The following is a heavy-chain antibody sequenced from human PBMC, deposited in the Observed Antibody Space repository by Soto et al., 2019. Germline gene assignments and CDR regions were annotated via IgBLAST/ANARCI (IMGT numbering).Heavy chain of an antibody. CDR3: ARGGFGVAVASFDS. Sequence: PSQTLSLTCAISWDSVSSNRAAWNWVRQSPSRGLEWLGRTYYRSRWYNDYAVSVKSRMTVNPDTSRNQFSLQLNSVTPEETAVYYCARGGFGVAVASFDSWGQGTLVTVSS. V-gene: IGHV6-1*01. CDR2: TYYRSRWYN. CDR1: WDSVSSNRAA. J-gene: IGHJ4*02. D-gene: IGHD6-19*01.